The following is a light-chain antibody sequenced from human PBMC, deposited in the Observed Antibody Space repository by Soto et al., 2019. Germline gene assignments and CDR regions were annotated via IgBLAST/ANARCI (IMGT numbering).Light chain of an antibody. V-gene: IGKV1-27*01. Sequence: DIQMTQSPSSLSASVGDRLTITCLARQGIADYVAWYQQKPGKVPKLLIYAAYTLQSGVPSRFSGSGSGTDFTLTITSLQPEDVATYYCQNYNRAPFTFGRGTKVDIK. CDR2: AAY. CDR1: QGIADY. CDR3: QNYNRAPFT. J-gene: IGKJ3*01.